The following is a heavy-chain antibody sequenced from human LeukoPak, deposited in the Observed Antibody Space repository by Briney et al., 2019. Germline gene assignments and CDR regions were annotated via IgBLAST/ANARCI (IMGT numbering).Heavy chain of an antibody. Sequence: ASVKVSCKSSGFTFTDHYIHWVRQGPGQGLEWMGYIGPHSTFTSSPQEFQGRVTMTRDASMSTAYMELTRLTSDDAAVYYCVREGEGPLSKDFDYWGQGTLVTVSS. D-gene: IGHD2/OR15-2a*01. V-gene: IGHV1-2*02. CDR3: VREGEGPLSKDFDY. J-gene: IGHJ4*02. CDR1: GFTFTDHY. CDR2: IGPHSTFT.